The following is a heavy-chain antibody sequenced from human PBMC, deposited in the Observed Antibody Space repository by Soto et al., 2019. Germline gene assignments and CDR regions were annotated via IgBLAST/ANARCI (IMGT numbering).Heavy chain of an antibody. CDR1: GYTFTSYY. Sequence: GASVKVSCKASGYTFTSYYMHWVRQAPGQGLEWMEIINPSGGSTSYAQKFQGRVTMTRDTSTSTVYMELSSLRSEDTAVYFCARGTINVVVTAGEYFQHWGQGTLVTVSS. CDR3: ARGTINVVVTAGEYFQH. J-gene: IGHJ1*01. CDR2: INPSGGST. D-gene: IGHD2-21*02. V-gene: IGHV1-46*01.